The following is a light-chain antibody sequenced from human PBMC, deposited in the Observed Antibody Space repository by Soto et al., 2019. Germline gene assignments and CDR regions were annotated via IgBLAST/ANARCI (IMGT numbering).Light chain of an antibody. Sequence: DIQMTQSPSSLSASVGDRVTITCRASQDISVYLAWYQQKPGKVPKLLIYSASTLQSGVPSRFSGSGSGTDLTLTISRLQPEDVATYYFQKFNTAPLTFGQGTRLEIK. J-gene: IGKJ5*01. CDR3: QKFNTAPLT. V-gene: IGKV1-27*01. CDR2: SAS. CDR1: QDISVY.